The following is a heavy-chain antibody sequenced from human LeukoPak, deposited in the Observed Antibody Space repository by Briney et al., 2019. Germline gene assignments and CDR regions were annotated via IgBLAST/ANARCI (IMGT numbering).Heavy chain of an antibody. CDR3: ARGYPSGSYYPFDY. V-gene: IGHV4-34*01. J-gene: IGHJ4*02. CDR2: INHSGST. CDR1: GGSFSGYY. Sequence: SETLSLTCAVYGGSFSGYYWSWIRQPPGKGLEWIGEINHSGSTNYNPSLKSRVTISVDTSKSQFSLKLSSVTAADTAVYYCARGYPSGSYYPFDYWGQGTLVTVSS. D-gene: IGHD1-26*01.